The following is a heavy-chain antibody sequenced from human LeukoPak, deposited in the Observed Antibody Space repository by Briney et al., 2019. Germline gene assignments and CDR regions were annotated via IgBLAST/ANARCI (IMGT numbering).Heavy chain of an antibody. D-gene: IGHD5-12*01. CDR1: GYTFTGYY. V-gene: IGHV1-46*01. CDR3: ARGTRHLLRSAQAFDI. Sequence: GASVKVSCKASGYTFTGYYMHWVRQAPGQGLEWMGIINPSGGSTSYAQKFQGRVTMTRDTSTSTVYMELSSLRSEDTAVYYCARGTRHLLRSAQAFDIWGQGTMVTVSS. J-gene: IGHJ3*02. CDR2: INPSGGST.